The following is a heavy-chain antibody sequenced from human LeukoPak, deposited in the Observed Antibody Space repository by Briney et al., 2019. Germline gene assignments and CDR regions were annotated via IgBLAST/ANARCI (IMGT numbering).Heavy chain of an antibody. Sequence: PGGSLRLSCAASGFTFSSYSMNWVRQAPGKGLEWVSGINWNGGSTGYADSVKGRFTISRDNAKNSLYLQMNSLRAEDTALYHCARDYSSGWAFDIWGQGTMVTVSS. V-gene: IGHV3-20*01. J-gene: IGHJ3*02. CDR3: ARDYSSGWAFDI. CDR1: GFTFSSYS. CDR2: INWNGGST. D-gene: IGHD3-22*01.